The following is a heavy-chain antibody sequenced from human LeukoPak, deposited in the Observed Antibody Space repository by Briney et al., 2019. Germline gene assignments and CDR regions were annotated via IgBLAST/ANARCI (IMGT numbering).Heavy chain of an antibody. Sequence: GGSLRLSCVASGFTFSTYGMSWVGQAPGKGLEWVSAISGSGGSTYYADSVKGRFTISRDNSKNTLYLQMNSLRAEDTAVYYCARRTGEMATITGPFDYWGQGTLVTVSS. V-gene: IGHV3-23*01. CDR3: ARRTGEMATITGPFDY. J-gene: IGHJ4*02. D-gene: IGHD5-24*01. CDR2: ISGSGGST. CDR1: GFTFSTYG.